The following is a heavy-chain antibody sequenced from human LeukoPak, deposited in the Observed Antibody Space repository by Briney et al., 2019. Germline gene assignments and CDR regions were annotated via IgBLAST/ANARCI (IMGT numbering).Heavy chain of an antibody. Sequence: SETPSLTCAGYGVSFSVYYWNWIRQPPGKGLEWIGEINHSGSNNYNPSLKSRVTISVDTSKSALCMWLSTVSAGDTAIYYCARAPSSTWPMDWFDPWGQGTLVTVSS. J-gene: IGHJ5*02. CDR1: GVSFSVYY. D-gene: IGHD2/OR15-2a*01. CDR2: INHSGSN. CDR3: ARAPSSTWPMDWFDP. V-gene: IGHV4-34*01.